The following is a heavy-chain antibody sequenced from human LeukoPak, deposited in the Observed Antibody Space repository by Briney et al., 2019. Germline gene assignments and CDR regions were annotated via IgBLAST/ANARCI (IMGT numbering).Heavy chain of an antibody. CDR3: ARDRFALTFDY. Sequence: TTSETLSLTCTVSGGSVSSGSHYWSWIRQPPGKGLEWIGYIFYTGSTNYNPSLKSRVTISVDTSKDQFSLRLNSVTAADTAVYYCARDRFALTFDYWGQGILVTVSS. D-gene: IGHD3-16*01. CDR1: GGSVSSGSHY. CDR2: IFYTGST. V-gene: IGHV4-61*01. J-gene: IGHJ4*02.